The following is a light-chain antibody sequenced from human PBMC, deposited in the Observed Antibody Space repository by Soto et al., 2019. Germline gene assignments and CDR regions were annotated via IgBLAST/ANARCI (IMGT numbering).Light chain of an antibody. J-gene: IGLJ7*01. CDR3: AAWDDGLSGPV. Sequence: QSVLTQPPSASGTPGQRVTISCSGSSSNIGSNYVYWYQHLPGTAPKLLIYRNNQRPSGVPDRFSGSKSGTSASLAISGLRSEDEADYYCAAWDDGLSGPVFGGGTQLTVL. CDR1: SSNIGSNY. V-gene: IGLV1-47*01. CDR2: RNN.